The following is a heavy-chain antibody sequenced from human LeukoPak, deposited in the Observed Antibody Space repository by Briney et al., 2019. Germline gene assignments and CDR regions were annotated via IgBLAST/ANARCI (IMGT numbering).Heavy chain of an antibody. Sequence: QSGGSLRLSCAASGFTFSSYWMNWARQAPGKGLEWVASINHNGNVNYYVDSVKGRFTISRDNAKNSLYLQMNSLRAEDTAVYYCARERLLLWFGESIYGMDVWGQGTTVTVSS. CDR2: INHNGNVN. V-gene: IGHV3-7*01. CDR3: ARERLLLWFGESIYGMDV. CDR1: GFTFSSYW. D-gene: IGHD3-10*01. J-gene: IGHJ6*02.